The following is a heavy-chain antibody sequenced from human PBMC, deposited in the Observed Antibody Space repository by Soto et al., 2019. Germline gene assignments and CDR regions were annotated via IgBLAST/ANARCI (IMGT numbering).Heavy chain of an antibody. CDR1: GFSLSISL. Sequence: HWGSLRLACAACGFSLSISLVAWSRQAQGKGLEWVGRIKSKTDGGTTDYAAPVKGRFTISRDDSKNTLYLQMNSLKTEDTAVYYCTTDFKFLEWLSDVWGKGTTVTVSS. CDR2: IKSKTDGGTT. V-gene: IGHV3-15*01. CDR3: TTDFKFLEWLSDV. J-gene: IGHJ6*04. D-gene: IGHD3-3*01.